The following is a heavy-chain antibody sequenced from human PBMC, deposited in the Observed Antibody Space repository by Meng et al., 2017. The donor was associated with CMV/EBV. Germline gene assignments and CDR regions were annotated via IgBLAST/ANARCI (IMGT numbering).Heavy chain of an antibody. CDR2: ISYDGSNK. J-gene: IGHJ4*02. CDR3: ARGDYFDY. V-gene: IGHV3-30-3*01. Sequence: QVLLVESGGRVVQPGRSLRLACAASGFPFSSYAMHWVRQASGKGLEWVAVISYDGSNKYYADSVKGRFTISRDNSKNTLYLQMNSLRAEDTAVYYCARGDYFDYWGQGTLVTVSS. CDR1: GFPFSSYA.